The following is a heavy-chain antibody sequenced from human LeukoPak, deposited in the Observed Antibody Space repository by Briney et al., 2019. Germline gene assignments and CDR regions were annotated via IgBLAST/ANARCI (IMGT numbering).Heavy chain of an antibody. CDR3: ARIFDS. CDR1: GDSITTSDYY. V-gene: IGHV4-61*05. J-gene: IGHJ4*02. Sequence: SETLSLTCTVSGDSITTSDYYWGWIRQSPEKGLEWIGDIFYTGKANYNPSLKSRVTISLHPSRFRFSLRLTSVTAADTAVYYCARIFDSWGQGTLVSVSS. CDR2: IFYTGKA.